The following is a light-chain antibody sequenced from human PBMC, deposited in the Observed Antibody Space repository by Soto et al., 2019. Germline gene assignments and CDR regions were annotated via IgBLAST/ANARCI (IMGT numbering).Light chain of an antibody. CDR1: QSVSSSY. V-gene: IGKV3-20*01. CDR2: GSS. J-gene: IGKJ1*01. CDR3: QQYGSSHWT. Sequence: EIVLTQSPGTLSLSPGERATLSCRASQSVSSSYLAWYQQTPGQAPRLLFYGSSSRATGIPDRFSGSGAGTDVTLTISRLEPEDFEVYYCQQYGSSHWTFGQGTKVEIK.